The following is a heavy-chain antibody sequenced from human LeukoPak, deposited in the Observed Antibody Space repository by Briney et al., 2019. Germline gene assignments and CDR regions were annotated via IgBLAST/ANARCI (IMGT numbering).Heavy chain of an antibody. Sequence: GASVKVSCKASGYTFTGYYMHWVRQAPGQGLEWMGWINPNSGGTNYAQKFQGRVTMTRDTSISTAYVELSRLRSDDTAVYYCARDLYSYGYGYYFDYWGQGTLVTVSS. D-gene: IGHD5-18*01. J-gene: IGHJ4*02. CDR2: INPNSGGT. V-gene: IGHV1-2*02. CDR3: ARDLYSYGYGYYFDY. CDR1: GYTFTGYY.